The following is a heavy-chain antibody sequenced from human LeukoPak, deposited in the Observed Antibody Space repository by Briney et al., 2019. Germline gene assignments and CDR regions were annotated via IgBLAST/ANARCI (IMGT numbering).Heavy chain of an antibody. J-gene: IGHJ4*02. Sequence: SVKVSCKASGGTFSSYAISWVRQAPGQGLEWMGRIIPIFGTANYAQKFQGRVTITADKSTSTAYMELSSLRSEDTAVYYCARVVEMATKNFDYWGQGTLVTVSS. V-gene: IGHV1-69*06. CDR2: IIPIFGTA. CDR1: GGTFSSYA. CDR3: ARVVEMATKNFDY. D-gene: IGHD5-24*01.